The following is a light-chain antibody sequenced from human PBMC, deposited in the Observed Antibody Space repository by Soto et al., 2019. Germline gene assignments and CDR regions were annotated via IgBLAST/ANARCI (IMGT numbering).Light chain of an antibody. CDR2: DAS. CDR3: QQYGSSPWT. V-gene: IGKV3-20*01. CDR1: QSVGTY. Sequence: EVVLTQSPATLSLSPGERATLSCRASQSVGTYLAWYQQKHGQPPSPLIYDASSRATGIPDRFSGSGSGTDFTLTISRLEPEDFAVYYCQQYGSSPWTFGQGTKVDIK. J-gene: IGKJ1*01.